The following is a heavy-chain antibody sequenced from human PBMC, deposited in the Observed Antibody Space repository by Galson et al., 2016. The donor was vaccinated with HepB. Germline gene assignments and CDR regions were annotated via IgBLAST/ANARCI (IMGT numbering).Heavy chain of an antibody. V-gene: IGHV4-39*07. CDR3: ARDSRSHGMAAADP. CDR2: IYYSGTT. J-gene: IGHJ5*02. D-gene: IGHD6-13*01. Sequence: SETLSLTCTVSGASMSTSSFYWGWVRQPPGKGLQWIGTIYYSGTTNYNPSLKSRVTISIDTSKNQFSLKLSSVTAADTAVYYCARDSRSHGMAAADPWGQGTLVTVSS. CDR1: GASMSTSSFY.